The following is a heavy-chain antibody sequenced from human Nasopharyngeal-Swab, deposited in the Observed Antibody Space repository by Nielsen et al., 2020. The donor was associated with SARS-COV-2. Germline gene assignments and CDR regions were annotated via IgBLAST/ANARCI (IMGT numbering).Heavy chain of an antibody. D-gene: IGHD6-13*01. CDR2: IYNTGSS. CDR3: ARGEGSRWFYFDS. CDR1: GASISSSINY. Sequence: SETLSLTCTVSGASISSSINYWGWIRQNPGQGLEWIGYIYNTGSSYTNPSLQRRLSISVDKSRNQFFLNLTSVTAADTAIYYCARGEGSRWFYFDSWGQGMLVTVSS. J-gene: IGHJ4*02. V-gene: IGHV4-31*03.